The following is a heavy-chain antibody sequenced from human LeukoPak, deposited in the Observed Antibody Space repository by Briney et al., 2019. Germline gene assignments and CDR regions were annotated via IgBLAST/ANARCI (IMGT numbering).Heavy chain of an antibody. J-gene: IGHJ5*02. CDR2: IIPIFGTA. CDR1: GGTFSSYA. Sequence: SVKVSCKASGGTFSSYAISWVRQAPGQGLEWMGGIIPIFGTANYAQKFQGRVTMTRDMSTSTVYMELSSLRSEDTAVYYCAREFRFLEWLSAHNWFDPWGQGTLVTVSS. D-gene: IGHD3-3*01. V-gene: IGHV1-69*05. CDR3: AREFRFLEWLSAHNWFDP.